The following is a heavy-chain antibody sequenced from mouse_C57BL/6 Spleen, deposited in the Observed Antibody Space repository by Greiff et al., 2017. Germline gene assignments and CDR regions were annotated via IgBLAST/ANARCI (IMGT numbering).Heavy chain of an antibody. CDR2: INPNNGGT. J-gene: IGHJ3*01. CDR1: GYTFTDYY. CDR3: ARSRIHERFAY. Sequence: EVQLQQSGPELVKPGASVKISCKASGYTFTDYYMNWVKQSHGKSLEWIGDINPNNGGTSYNQKFKGKATLTVDKSSSTAYMELRSLTSEDSAVYYCARSRIHERFAYWGQGTLVTVSA. V-gene: IGHV1-26*01.